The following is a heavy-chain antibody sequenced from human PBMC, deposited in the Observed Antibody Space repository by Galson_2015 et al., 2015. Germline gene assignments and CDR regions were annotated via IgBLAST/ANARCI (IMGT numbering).Heavy chain of an antibody. V-gene: IGHV4-34*01. CDR3: ARCLRDAFEI. CDR2: INHSGST. Sequence: SEPLSLTCAVYGGSFSGYYWSWIRQPPGKGLEWIGEINHSGSTNYNPSLKSRVTISVETSKNHFSLKLSSVTAADTAVYYCARCLRDAFEIWGQGTMVTVSS. D-gene: IGHD3-16*01. J-gene: IGHJ3*02. CDR1: GGSFSGYY.